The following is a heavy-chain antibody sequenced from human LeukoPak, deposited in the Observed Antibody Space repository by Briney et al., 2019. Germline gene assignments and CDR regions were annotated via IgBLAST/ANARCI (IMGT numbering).Heavy chain of an antibody. Sequence: PGGSLRLSCTSSQFTLVDFAMSWVRQAPGKGLEWVSFIRSEAYGGTTEYVASVKGRFTMSRDDSKNIAYLQMNSLKIEDTGVYYCTRNHSDYGGNPPMTYWGQGTRVSASS. CDR1: QFTLVDFA. CDR2: IRSEAYGGTT. CDR3: TRNHSDYGGNPPMTY. V-gene: IGHV3-49*04. J-gene: IGHJ4*02. D-gene: IGHD4-23*01.